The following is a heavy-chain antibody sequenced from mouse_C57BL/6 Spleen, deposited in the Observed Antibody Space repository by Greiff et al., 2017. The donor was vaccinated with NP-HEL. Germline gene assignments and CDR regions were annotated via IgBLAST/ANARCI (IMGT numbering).Heavy chain of an antibody. CDR3: ATYYSNSYYFDY. V-gene: IGHV1-7*01. Sequence: QVQLQQSGAELAKPGASVKLSCKASGYTFTSYWMHWVKQRPGQGLEWIGYINPSSGYTKYNQKFKDKATLTADKSSSTAYMQLSSLTYEDSAVYHCATYYSNSYYFDYWGQGTTLTVSS. CDR1: GYTFTSYW. D-gene: IGHD2-5*01. J-gene: IGHJ2*01. CDR2: INPSSGYT.